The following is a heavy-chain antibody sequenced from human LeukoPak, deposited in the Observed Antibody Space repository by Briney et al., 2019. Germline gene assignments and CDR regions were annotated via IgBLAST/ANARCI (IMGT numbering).Heavy chain of an antibody. Sequence: PGGSLRLSCSASGFTFSSYAMHWVRQAPGKGLGYVSAISSNGGSTYSADSVKGRFTISRDNSKNTLYLQMNSLRAEDTAVYYCARDPLGQPTYYFDYWGQGTLVTVSS. D-gene: IGHD6-13*01. V-gene: IGHV3-64*04. J-gene: IGHJ4*02. CDR3: ARDPLGQPTYYFDY. CDR2: ISSNGGST. CDR1: GFTFSSYA.